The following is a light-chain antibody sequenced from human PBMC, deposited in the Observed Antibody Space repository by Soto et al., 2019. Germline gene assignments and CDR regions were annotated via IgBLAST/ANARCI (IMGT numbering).Light chain of an antibody. CDR2: AAY. CDR3: QQYYSYPFT. CDR1: QGISSY. J-gene: IGKJ3*01. V-gene: IGKV1-8*01. Sequence: AIRMTQSPSSFSASTGDRVTITCRARQGISSYLAWYQQKPGKAPKLLIYAAYTLQSGVPSRFSGSGSETDFTLTISCLQSEEFATYYCQQYYSYPFTFGPGTKVDIK.